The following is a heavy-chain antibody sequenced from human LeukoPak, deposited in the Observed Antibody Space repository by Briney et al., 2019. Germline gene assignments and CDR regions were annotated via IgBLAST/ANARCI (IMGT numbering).Heavy chain of an antibody. J-gene: IGHJ4*02. Sequence: SVKLSCKASGGTFSSYAISWVRHAHGQGLEWMGRINPILGIANYAQKFQGRLTITADKSTSTAYMELSSLRSEDTAVYYCARDWYDRSGYYSIDYWGQGTLVTASS. CDR1: GGTFSSYA. V-gene: IGHV1-69*04. D-gene: IGHD3-22*01. CDR3: ARDWYDRSGYYSIDY. CDR2: INPILGIA.